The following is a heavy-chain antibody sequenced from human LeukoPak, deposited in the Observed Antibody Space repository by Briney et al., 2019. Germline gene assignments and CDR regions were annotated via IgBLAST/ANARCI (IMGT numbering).Heavy chain of an antibody. V-gene: IGHV4-61*02. CDR2: IYTSGST. CDR1: GGSISSGSYY. Sequence: SETLSLTCTVSGGSISSGSYYWSWIRQPAGKGLEWIGRIYTSGSTNYNPSLKSRVTISVDTSKNQFSLKLSSVTAADTAAYYCARGPPLEYYFDYWGQGTLVTVSS. J-gene: IGHJ4*02. CDR3: ARGPPLEYYFDY.